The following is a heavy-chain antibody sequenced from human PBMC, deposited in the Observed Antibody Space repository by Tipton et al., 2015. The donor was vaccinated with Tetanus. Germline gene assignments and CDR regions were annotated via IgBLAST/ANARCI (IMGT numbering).Heavy chain of an antibody. V-gene: IGHV4-34*01. D-gene: IGHD5-18*01. Sequence: TLSLTCAVYGGSFSGYYWSWIRQPPGKGLEWIGEINHSGSTNYKPSLKSRVTISVDTSKNQFSLKLSSVTAADTAVYYCARSDGYPLYYYFYGMDVWGQGTTVTVSS. J-gene: IGHJ6*02. CDR2: INHSGST. CDR1: GGSFSGYY. CDR3: ARSDGYPLYYYFYGMDV.